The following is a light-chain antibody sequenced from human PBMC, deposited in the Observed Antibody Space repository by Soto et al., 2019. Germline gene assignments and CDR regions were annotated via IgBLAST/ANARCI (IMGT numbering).Light chain of an antibody. Sequence: QSALTQPASVSGSPGQSITISCTGTSSDVGGYNYVSWYQHLPGKAPKLMIYEVTNRPSGVSNRFSGSKSGNTASLTISGLQAEDEADFFCCSYAGNGAWVFGGGTKLTVL. J-gene: IGLJ3*02. CDR1: SSDVGGYNY. CDR2: EVT. CDR3: CSYAGNGAWV. V-gene: IGLV2-14*01.